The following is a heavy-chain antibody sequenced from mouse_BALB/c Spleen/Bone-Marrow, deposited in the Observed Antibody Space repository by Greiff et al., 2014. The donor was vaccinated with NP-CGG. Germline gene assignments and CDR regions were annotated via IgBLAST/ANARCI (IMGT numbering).Heavy chain of an antibody. V-gene: IGHV1-82*01. CDR3: ARSAYYGSSYGAMDY. CDR1: GYAFSSSW. Sequence: QVQLQQSGPELVKPGASVKISCTGSGYAFSSSWMNWVKQRPGQGLEWIGRIYPGDGDTNSNGRFKGKATLTADRSSNTAYMQLSSLTSVYSAVYFCARSAYYGSSYGAMDYWGQGTSVTVSS. CDR2: IYPGDGDT. J-gene: IGHJ4*01. D-gene: IGHD1-1*01.